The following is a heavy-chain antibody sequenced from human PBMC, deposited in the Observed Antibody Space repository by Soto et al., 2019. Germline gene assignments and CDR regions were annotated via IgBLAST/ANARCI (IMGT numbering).Heavy chain of an antibody. V-gene: IGHV1-46*01. D-gene: IGHD2-15*01. Sequence: ASVKVSCKASGYTFTSYYMHWVRQAPGQGLEWMGIINPSGGSTSYAQKFQGRVTMTRDTSTSTVYMELSSLRSEDTAVYYCAGTRDCSGGSCYSFDYWGQGTLVTVS. CDR1: GYTFTSYY. J-gene: IGHJ4*02. CDR3: AGTRDCSGGSCYSFDY. CDR2: INPSGGST.